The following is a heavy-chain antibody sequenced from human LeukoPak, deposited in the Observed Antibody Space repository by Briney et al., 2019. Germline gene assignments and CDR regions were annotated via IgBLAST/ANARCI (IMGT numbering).Heavy chain of an antibody. Sequence: SETLSLTCTVSGGSISSSRYYWGWIRQPPGKGLEWIGYIYHSGSTYYNPSLKSRVTISVDRSKNQFSLKLSSVTAADTAVYYCAREVGATGYWGQGTLVTVSS. V-gene: IGHV4-30-2*01. J-gene: IGHJ4*02. CDR2: IYHSGST. CDR1: GGSISSSRYY. D-gene: IGHD1-26*01. CDR3: AREVGATGY.